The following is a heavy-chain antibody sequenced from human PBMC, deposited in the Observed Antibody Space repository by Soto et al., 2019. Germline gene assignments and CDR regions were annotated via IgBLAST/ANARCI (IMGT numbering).Heavy chain of an antibody. D-gene: IGHD2-21*01. V-gene: IGHV2-5*02. Sequence: QITLKESGPTLVKPTQTLTLTCTFSGFSLTTSGVGVGWIRQPPGKALEWLAHIYWDDDKYYSPSLKSRLTITKDTSKNQVVLIMTNMDPVDTATHYCSHRRVAYGMDVWGQGTTVTVSS. CDR2: IYWDDDK. J-gene: IGHJ6*02. CDR1: GFSLTTSGVG. CDR3: SHRRVAYGMDV.